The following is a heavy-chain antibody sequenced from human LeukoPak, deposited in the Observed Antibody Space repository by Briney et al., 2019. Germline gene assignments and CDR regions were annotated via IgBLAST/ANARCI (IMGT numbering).Heavy chain of an antibody. V-gene: IGHV1-69*01. CDR3: ARDVGYCSGGSCYQFDY. CDR1: GGTFSSYA. Sequence: SVKVSCKASGGTFSSYAISWVRQAPGQGLEWMGGIIPIFGTANYAQKFQGRVTITADESTSTAYMELSSLRSEDTAVYYCARDVGYCSGGSCYQFDYWGQGTLATVSS. CDR2: IIPIFGTA. D-gene: IGHD2-15*01. J-gene: IGHJ4*02.